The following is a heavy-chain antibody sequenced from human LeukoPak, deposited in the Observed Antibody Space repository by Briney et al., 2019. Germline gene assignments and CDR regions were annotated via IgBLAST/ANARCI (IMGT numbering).Heavy chain of an antibody. CDR1: GGTFSSYA. CDR2: IIPIFGTA. Sequence: SVKVSCKASGGTFSSYAISWVRQAPGQGLEWMAGIIPIFGTANYAQKFQGRVTITADESTSTAYMELSSLRSDDTAVYYCARDGRPSWVVVAALLDYWGQGTLVTVSS. CDR3: ARDGRPSWVVVAALLDY. D-gene: IGHD2-15*01. V-gene: IGHV1-69*13. J-gene: IGHJ4*02.